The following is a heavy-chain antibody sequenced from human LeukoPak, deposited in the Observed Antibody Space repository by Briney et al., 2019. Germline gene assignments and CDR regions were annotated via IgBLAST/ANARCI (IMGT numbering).Heavy chain of an antibody. J-gene: IGHJ4*02. V-gene: IGHV1-24*01. D-gene: IGHD2-2*01. Sequence: ASVKVSCKVSGYTLTELSMHWVRQAPGKGLEWMGGFDPEDGETIYAQKFQGRVTMTEDTSTDTAYMELSSLRSEDTAVYYCATVNLGYCSSITCSYYFDYWGQGTLVTVSS. CDR1: GYTLTELS. CDR3: ATVNLGYCSSITCSYYFDY. CDR2: FDPEDGET.